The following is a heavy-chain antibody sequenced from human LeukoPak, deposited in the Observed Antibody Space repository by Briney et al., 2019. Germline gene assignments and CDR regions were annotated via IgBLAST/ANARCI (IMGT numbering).Heavy chain of an antibody. CDR3: MQQLDYYHYGMDV. CDR1: GFTFSNAW. V-gene: IGHV3-15*01. Sequence: GALRLSCAASGFTFSNAWMSWVRQAPGKGLEWVGRIKSKTDGGTTDYAAPVKGRFTISRDDSKNTLYLQMNSLKTEDTAVYYCMQQLDYYHYGMDVWGKGTTVTVSS. J-gene: IGHJ6*04. D-gene: IGHD6-13*01. CDR2: IKSKTDGGTT.